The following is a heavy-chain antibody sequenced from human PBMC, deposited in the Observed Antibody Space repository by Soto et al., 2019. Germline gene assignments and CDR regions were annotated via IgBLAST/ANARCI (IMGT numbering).Heavy chain of an antibody. CDR2: IIPIFGTA. J-gene: IGHJ6*02. CDR3: ARGMYCSGGSCYYDYYGMDV. Sequence: QVQLVQSGAEVKKPGSSVKVSCKASGGTFSSYAISWVRQAPGQGLEWMGGIIPIFGTANYAQKFQGRVTITADESTSTAYMELSSLRSEDTAVYYCARGMYCSGGSCYYDYYGMDVWGQGTTVTVSS. D-gene: IGHD2-15*01. V-gene: IGHV1-69*01. CDR1: GGTFSSYA.